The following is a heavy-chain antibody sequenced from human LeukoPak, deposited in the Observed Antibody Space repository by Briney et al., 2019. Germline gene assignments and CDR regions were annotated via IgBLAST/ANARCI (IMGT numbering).Heavy chain of an antibody. CDR2: IYTSGST. D-gene: IGHD2-2*01. Sequence: SETLSLTCTVSGGSISSGSYYWSWIRQPAGKGLEWIGRIYTSGSTNYNPSLKSRVTISVDTSKNQFSLKLSSVTAADTAVYYCARSVGTYQLPALSYYYMDVWGKGTTVTVSS. CDR3: ARSVGTYQLPALSYYYMDV. V-gene: IGHV4-61*02. J-gene: IGHJ6*03. CDR1: GGSISSGSYY.